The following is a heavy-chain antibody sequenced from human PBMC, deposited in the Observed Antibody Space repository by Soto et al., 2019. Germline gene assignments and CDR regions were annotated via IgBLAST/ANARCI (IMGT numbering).Heavy chain of an antibody. V-gene: IGHV1-24*01. CDR2: FDPEDGET. CDR3: ATDRSGSYYGVPNY. CDR1: GYTLTDLS. Sequence: ASVKVSCKVSGYTLTDLSIHWVRQAPGKGLEWMGGFDPEDGETIYAQKFQGRVTMTEDTSTDTAYMELSSLRSEDTAVYYCATDRSGSYYGVPNYWGQGTLVTVSS. J-gene: IGHJ4*02. D-gene: IGHD1-26*01.